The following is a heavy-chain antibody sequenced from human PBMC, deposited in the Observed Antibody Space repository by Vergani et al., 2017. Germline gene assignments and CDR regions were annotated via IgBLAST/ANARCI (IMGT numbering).Heavy chain of an antibody. J-gene: IGHJ4*02. D-gene: IGHD1-26*01. V-gene: IGHV5-10-1*03. CDR1: RYTFPIFW. Sequence: EVQLVQSGAEVQKPRASLSLSCTFSRYTFPIFWISWVRQMPRNCLDCMGRIDPSDSYTNYSPSFQGHVTISADKSISTAYLHWSSLKASDTAMYYCARHFVGATPDFDYWGQGTLVTVSS. CDR3: ARHFVGATPDFDY. CDR2: IDPSDSYT.